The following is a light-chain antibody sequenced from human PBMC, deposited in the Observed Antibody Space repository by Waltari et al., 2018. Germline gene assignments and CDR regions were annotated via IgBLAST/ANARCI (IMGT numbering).Light chain of an antibody. CDR2: DVT. J-gene: IGLJ3*02. CDR1: GSDVGDFNS. CDR3: CSYAGIWV. V-gene: IGLV2-11*01. Sequence: QSALTQPRSAPGSPGQSVTISRTGTGSDVGDFNSVSWYPQHPGKAPKLVTFDVTKRPSWVPDRFSGSKSGTSASLTVSGLQAEDEADYYCCSYAGIWVFGGETKLTVL.